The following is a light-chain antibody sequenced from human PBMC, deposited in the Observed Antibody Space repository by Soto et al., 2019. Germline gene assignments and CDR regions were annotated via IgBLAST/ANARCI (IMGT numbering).Light chain of an antibody. J-gene: IGLJ1*01. CDR3: SASSDIDTKV. CDR1: SSDVGAYIY. CDR2: EVN. V-gene: IGLV2-14*03. Sequence: QSVLTQPASVSGSPGQSITISCGGTSSDVGAYIYVSWYQQFPGKAPKLILYEVNNRPSGVSNRFSGSKSGTTASLTISGLQPEDQADYYCSASSDIDTKVFGTGTKVTV.